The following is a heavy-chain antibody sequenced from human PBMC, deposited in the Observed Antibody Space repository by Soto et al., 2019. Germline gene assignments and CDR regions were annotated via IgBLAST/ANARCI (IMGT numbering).Heavy chain of an antibody. V-gene: IGHV3-30*18. Sequence: QVQLVESGGGVVQPGRSLRLSCAASGLTFSSYGMHWVRQAPGKGLEWVAVISYDGSNKYYADSVKGRFTISRDNSKNTLYLQMNSLRAEETAVYYCAKDRGPIFGVAPEHFQHWGQGTLVTVSS. D-gene: IGHD3-3*01. CDR1: GLTFSSYG. J-gene: IGHJ1*01. CDR2: ISYDGSNK. CDR3: AKDRGPIFGVAPEHFQH.